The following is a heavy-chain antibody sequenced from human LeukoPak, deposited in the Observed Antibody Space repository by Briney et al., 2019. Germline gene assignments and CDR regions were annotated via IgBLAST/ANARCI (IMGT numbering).Heavy chain of an antibody. CDR2: ISWNSGST. J-gene: IGHJ4*02. D-gene: IGHD6-19*01. CDR3: AKGGQWLERAFDY. V-gene: IGHV3-23*01. Sequence: GGSLRLSCAASGFTFGNAWMNWVRQAPGKGLEWVSGISWNSGSTYYADSVKGRFTISRDNSKNTLYLQMNSLRAEDTAVYYCAKGGQWLERAFDYWGQGTLVTVSS. CDR1: GFTFGNAW.